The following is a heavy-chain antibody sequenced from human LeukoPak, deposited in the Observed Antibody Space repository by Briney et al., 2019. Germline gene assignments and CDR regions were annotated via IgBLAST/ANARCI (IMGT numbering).Heavy chain of an antibody. CDR2: INHSGST. CDR1: GGSFSGYY. D-gene: IGHD6-13*01. V-gene: IGHV4-34*01. J-gene: IGHJ4*02. CDR3: AREGERGIAAAGLIDY. Sequence: PSETLSLTCAVYGGSFSGYYWSWIRQPPGKGLEWIGEINHSGSTNYNPSLKSRVTISVDTSKNQFSLKLSSVTAADTAVYYCAREGERGIAAAGLIDYWGQGTLVTVSS.